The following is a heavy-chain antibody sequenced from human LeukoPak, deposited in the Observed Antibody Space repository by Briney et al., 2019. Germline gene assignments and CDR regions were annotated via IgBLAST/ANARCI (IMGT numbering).Heavy chain of an antibody. CDR2: ISAYNGNT. CDR1: GYTFTSYG. D-gene: IGHD4-17*01. V-gene: IGHV1-18*01. Sequence: RWASVKVSCKASGYTFTSYGISWVRQAPGQGLEWMGWISAYNGNTNYAQKLQGRVTMTTDTSTSTAYMELRSLRSDDTAVYYCARAEDDYGDPYSFDYWGQGTLVTVSS. CDR3: ARAEDDYGDPYSFDY. J-gene: IGHJ4*02.